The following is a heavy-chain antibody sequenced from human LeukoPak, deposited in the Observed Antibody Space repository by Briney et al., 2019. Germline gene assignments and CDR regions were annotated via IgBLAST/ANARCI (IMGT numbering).Heavy chain of an antibody. Sequence: GGSLRLSCAASEFSFSSYSMNWVRQAPGKGLEWVSSISSSSSYIYYADSVKGRFTISRDNAKNSLFLQMNSLRAEDTAVYYCATNGPYYDSSGYPGWYFDLWGRGALVTVSS. CDR2: ISSSSSYI. V-gene: IGHV3-21*01. CDR1: EFSFSSYS. D-gene: IGHD3-22*01. J-gene: IGHJ2*01. CDR3: ATNGPYYDSSGYPGWYFDL.